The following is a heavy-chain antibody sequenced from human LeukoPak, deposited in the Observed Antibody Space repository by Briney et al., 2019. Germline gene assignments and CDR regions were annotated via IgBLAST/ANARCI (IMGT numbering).Heavy chain of an antibody. J-gene: IGHJ4*02. Sequence: GGSLRLSCAASGFTFSSYSMNWVRQAPGKGLEWVSSISSSSSYIYYADSVKGRFTISGDNAKNSLYLQMNSLRAEDTAVYYCAKWGYSGYELDYWGQGTLVTVSS. CDR2: ISSSSSYI. D-gene: IGHD5-12*01. V-gene: IGHV3-21*04. CDR3: AKWGYSGYELDY. CDR1: GFTFSSYS.